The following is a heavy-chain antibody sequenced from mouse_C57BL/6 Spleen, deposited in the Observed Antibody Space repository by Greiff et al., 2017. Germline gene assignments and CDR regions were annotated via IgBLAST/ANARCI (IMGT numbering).Heavy chain of an antibody. CDR1: GFSLTSYG. Sequence: VHLVESGPGLVQPSQSLSITCTVSGFSLTSYGVHWVRQSSGKGLEWLGVIWSGGSTDYNAAFISRLSISKDNSKSQVFFKMNSLQADDTAIYYCARNGNYDYDWYFDVWGTGTTVTVSS. CDR2: IWSGGST. V-gene: IGHV2-2*01. D-gene: IGHD2-4*01. CDR3: ARNGNYDYDWYFDV. J-gene: IGHJ1*03.